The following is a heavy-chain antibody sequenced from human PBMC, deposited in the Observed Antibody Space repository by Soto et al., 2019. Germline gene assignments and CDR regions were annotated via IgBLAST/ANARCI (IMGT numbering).Heavy chain of an antibody. Sequence: PVGSLRLSCAASGFTFSGYAMHWVRQAPGKGLEWVAVISYDGSNKYYADSVKGRFTISRDNSKNTLYLQMNSLRAEDTAVYYCARKYSSSNPVDYWGQGTLVTVSS. CDR1: GFTFSGYA. V-gene: IGHV3-30*04. CDR2: ISYDGSNK. J-gene: IGHJ4*02. CDR3: ARKYSSSNPVDY. D-gene: IGHD6-6*01.